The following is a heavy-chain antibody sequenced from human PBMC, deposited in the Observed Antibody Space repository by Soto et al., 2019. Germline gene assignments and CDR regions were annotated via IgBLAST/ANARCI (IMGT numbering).Heavy chain of an antibody. V-gene: IGHV3-33*01. D-gene: IGHD6-25*01. CDR2: IWYDGSNK. J-gene: IGHJ3*02. CDR1: GFTFSSYG. CDR3: ARVVGYGFEI. Sequence: QVQLVESGGGVVQPGRSLRLSCAASGFTFSSYGMHWVRQAPGKGLEWVAVIWYDGSNKYYADSVKGRFTISRDKYKNTLYLQMSSLRAEDTAVYYCARVVGYGFEIWGQGTRVTVSS.